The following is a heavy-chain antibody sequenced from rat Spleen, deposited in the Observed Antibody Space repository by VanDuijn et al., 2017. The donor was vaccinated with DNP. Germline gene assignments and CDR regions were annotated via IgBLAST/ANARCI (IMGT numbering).Heavy chain of an antibody. Sequence: EVQLVETGGGLVQPGGSMKVSCAASGFTFSKYGMAWVRQAPKKGLEWVAYISNDGGSTYYRDSVKGRFTISRDNAKRILFLEMDSLRSEDTATYYCATGWVFDYWGQGVMVTVSS. CDR3: ATGWVFDY. CDR2: ISNDGGST. V-gene: IGHV5-27*01. CDR1: GFTFSKYG. J-gene: IGHJ2*01. D-gene: IGHD1-7*01.